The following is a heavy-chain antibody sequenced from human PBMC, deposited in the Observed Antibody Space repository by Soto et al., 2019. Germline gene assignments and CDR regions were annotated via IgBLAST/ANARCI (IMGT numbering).Heavy chain of an antibody. Sequence: GGSLRLSCVVSGITFSTYWMSWVRQAPGKGLEWVANIKEDGSEKYYLDSVKGRFTIYRDNAKNSLYLQMNSLRAEDTAVYYCARDKVVGPTTLDYWGQGTLVTVSS. CDR2: IKEDGSEK. D-gene: IGHD1-26*01. J-gene: IGHJ4*02. CDR1: GITFSTYW. V-gene: IGHV3-7*03. CDR3: ARDKVVGPTTLDY.